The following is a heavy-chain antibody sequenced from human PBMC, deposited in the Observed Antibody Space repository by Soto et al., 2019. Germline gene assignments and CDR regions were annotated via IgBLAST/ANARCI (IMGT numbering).Heavy chain of an antibody. V-gene: IGHV1-69*01. D-gene: IGHD3-22*01. J-gene: IGHJ6*02. Sequence: QVQLVQSGAEVQKPGSSVKVSCKASGGTFSSYAISWVRQAPGQGLEWMGGIIPIFGTANYAQKFQGRVTITADESTSTAYMELSSLRSEDTAVYYCARENYYDSSGYYPLLYGMDVWGQGTTVTVSS. CDR1: GGTFSSYA. CDR2: IIPIFGTA. CDR3: ARENYYDSSGYYPLLYGMDV.